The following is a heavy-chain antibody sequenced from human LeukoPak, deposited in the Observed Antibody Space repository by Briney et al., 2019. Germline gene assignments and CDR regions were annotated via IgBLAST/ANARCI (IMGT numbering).Heavy chain of an antibody. D-gene: IGHD6-6*01. J-gene: IGHJ6*02. V-gene: IGHV3-23*01. CDR2: ISGSGGST. Sequence: GGSLRLSCAASGFTFSSYATSWVRQAPGKGLEWVSAISGSGGSTYYADSVKGRFTISRDNSKNTLYLQMNSLRAEDTAVYYCAKGESSSSGYYYYYGMDVWGQGTTVTVSS. CDR3: AKGESSSSGYYYYYGMDV. CDR1: GFTFSSYA.